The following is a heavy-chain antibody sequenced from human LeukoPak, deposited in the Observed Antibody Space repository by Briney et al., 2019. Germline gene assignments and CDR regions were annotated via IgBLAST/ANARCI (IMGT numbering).Heavy chain of an antibody. CDR2: ISYDGSNK. V-gene: IGHV3-30-3*01. J-gene: IGHJ4*02. D-gene: IGHD6-13*01. CDR1: GFTFSSYS. CDR3: ASAVAAAGTSFDY. Sequence: GGSLRLSCAASGFTFSSYSMYWVRQAPGKGLEWVAVISYDGSNKYYADSVKGRFTISRDNSKNTLYLQMNSLRAEDTAVYYCASAVAAAGTSFDYWGQGTLVTVSS.